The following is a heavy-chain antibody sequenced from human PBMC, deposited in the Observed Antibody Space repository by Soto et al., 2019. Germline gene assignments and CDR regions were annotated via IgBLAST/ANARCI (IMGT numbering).Heavy chain of an antibody. V-gene: IGHV1-69*13. Sequence: VASVKVSCKASGDTFSGDTLSTYVVSWVRQAPGQGLEWMGGIILMFGTTTYAEKFQGRVTIIADESTTTVYMELSSLRSEDTAMYYCARGGYSYGRTYYFDYWGQGTLVTVSS. CDR1: GDTFSGDTLSTYV. CDR2: IILMFGTT. CDR3: ARGGYSYGRTYYFDY. D-gene: IGHD5-18*01. J-gene: IGHJ4*02.